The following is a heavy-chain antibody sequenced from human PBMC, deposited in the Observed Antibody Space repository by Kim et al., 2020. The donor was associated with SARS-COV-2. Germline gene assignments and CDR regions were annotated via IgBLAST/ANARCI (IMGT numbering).Heavy chain of an antibody. V-gene: IGHV1-8*01. D-gene: IGHD6-19*01. J-gene: IGHJ6*02. CDR1: GYTFTKYD. CDR2: MNPDSGNT. Sequence: ASVKVSCKASGYTFTKYDIKWVRQATGQGLEWMGWMNPDSGNTGYAQKFQGRVTMTRNTSISTAYMELSSLRSEDTAVYYCARDSSGWYFYYGLDVWGQGTTVTVSS. CDR3: ARDSSGWYFYYGLDV.